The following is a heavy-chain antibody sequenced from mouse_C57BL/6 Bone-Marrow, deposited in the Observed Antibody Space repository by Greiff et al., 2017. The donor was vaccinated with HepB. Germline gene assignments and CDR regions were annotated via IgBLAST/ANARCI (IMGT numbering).Heavy chain of an antibody. CDR3: AREDDGYYDYFDY. CDR2: IWSGGST. CDR1: GFSLTSYG. J-gene: IGHJ2*01. V-gene: IGHV2-2*01. Sequence: VQLQQSGPGLVQPSQSLSITCTVSGFSLTSYGVHWVRQSPGKGLEWLGVIWSGGSTDYNAAFISRLSISKDNSKSQVFFKMNSLQADDTALYYCAREDDGYYDYFDYWGQGTTLTVSS. D-gene: IGHD2-3*01.